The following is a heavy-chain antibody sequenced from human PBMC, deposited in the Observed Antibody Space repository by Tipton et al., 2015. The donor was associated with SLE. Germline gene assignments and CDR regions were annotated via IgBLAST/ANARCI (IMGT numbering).Heavy chain of an antibody. CDR1: GGSISNYY. CDR3: ARAGLGYTYYYYMDV. V-gene: IGHV4-59*01. J-gene: IGHJ6*03. CDR2: IYYSGST. Sequence: TLSLTCTVSGGSISNYYWSWIRRPPGKGLEWIGYIYYSGSTNYNPSLKSRVTISVDTSKNQFSLKLSSVTAADTAVYYCARAGLGYTYYYYMDVWGKGTTVTVSS. D-gene: IGHD5-18*01.